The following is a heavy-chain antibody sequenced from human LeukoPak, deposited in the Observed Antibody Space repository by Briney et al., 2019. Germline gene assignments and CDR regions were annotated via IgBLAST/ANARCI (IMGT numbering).Heavy chain of an antibody. D-gene: IGHD3-22*01. Sequence: ASVKVSCKASGYTFTSYGISWVRQAPGQGLEWMGGIIAYNGNTNYAQKLQGRVTMTTDTSTSTAYMELRSLRSDDTAVYYCSRDPYYDIRGRRQFDYWGEGTLVTVSS. J-gene: IGHJ4*02. CDR3: SRDPYYDIRGRRQFDY. CDR2: IIAYNGNT. CDR1: GYTFTSYG. V-gene: IGHV1-18*01.